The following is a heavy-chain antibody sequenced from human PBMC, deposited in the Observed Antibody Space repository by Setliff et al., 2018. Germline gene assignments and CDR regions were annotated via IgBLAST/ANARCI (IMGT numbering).Heavy chain of an antibody. Sequence: SLRLSCVASTFTFTKYAVTWVRQAPGKGLEWVSSIHVSGDSSTHYADSVKGRFTISRDPSRNTLFLEMNTLSADDTAVYFCAKSAVAGTGILDSWGQGTLVTVSS. J-gene: IGHJ4*02. D-gene: IGHD6-19*01. CDR1: TFTFTKYA. V-gene: IGHV3-23*03. CDR2: IHVSGDSST. CDR3: AKSAVAGTGILDS.